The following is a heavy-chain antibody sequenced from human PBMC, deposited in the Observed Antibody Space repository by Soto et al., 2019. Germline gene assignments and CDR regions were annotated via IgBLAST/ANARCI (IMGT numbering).Heavy chain of an antibody. Sequence: SVKVSCKVSGGSFSSFSINWVRQAPGQGLEGMGGIIPILGTANFTQKFQGRVTFTADESTTTAYMTLSSLTSEDTAIYYCTSFDSSCYYQPNHYWGPGTQVTVSS. CDR2: IIPILGTA. J-gene: IGHJ4*02. D-gene: IGHD3-22*01. CDR3: TSFDSSCYYQPNHY. CDR1: GGSFSSFS. V-gene: IGHV1-69*13.